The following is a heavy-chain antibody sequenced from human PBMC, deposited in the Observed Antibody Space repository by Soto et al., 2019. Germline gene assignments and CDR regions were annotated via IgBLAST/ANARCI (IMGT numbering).Heavy chain of an antibody. CDR1: GGSFSGYY. J-gene: IGHJ4*02. CDR2: INHSGST. CDR3: ARGRLTYYYDSSPFDY. Sequence: PSETLSLTCAVYGGSFSGYYWSWIRQPPGKGLEWIGEINHSGSTNYNPSLKSRVTISVDTSKNQFSLKLSSVTAADTAVYYCARGRLTYYYDSSPFDYWGQGTLVTVSS. D-gene: IGHD3-22*01. V-gene: IGHV4-34*01.